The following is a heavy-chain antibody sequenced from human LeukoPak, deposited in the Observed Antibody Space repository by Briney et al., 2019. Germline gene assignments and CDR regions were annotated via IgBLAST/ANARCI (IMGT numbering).Heavy chain of an antibody. CDR1: GFTFSSYG. J-gene: IGHJ4*02. D-gene: IGHD5-18*01. Sequence: GRSLRLSCAASGFTFSSYGMHWVRQAPGKGLEWVAVIWYDGSNKYYADSVKGRFTISRDNSKNTLYLQMNSLRAEDTAVYYCAKDLQLWFPGGGYWGQGTLVTVSS. CDR3: AKDLQLWFPGGGY. CDR2: IWYDGSNK. V-gene: IGHV3-33*06.